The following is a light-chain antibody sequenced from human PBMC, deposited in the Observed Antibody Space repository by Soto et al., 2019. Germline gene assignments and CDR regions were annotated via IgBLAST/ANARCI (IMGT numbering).Light chain of an antibody. V-gene: IGKV3-20*01. CDR3: HQYVTSPLT. Sequence: EIVLTQSPGTLSMSPGERATLSCRASQSVGRDYLAWFQQKPGQAPRLLIYDASTRATGIPDRFSGSGSGTDFNLTFSRLEPEDFAVYFCHQYVTSPLTFGGGTKVEF. CDR2: DAS. CDR1: QSVGRDY. J-gene: IGKJ4*01.